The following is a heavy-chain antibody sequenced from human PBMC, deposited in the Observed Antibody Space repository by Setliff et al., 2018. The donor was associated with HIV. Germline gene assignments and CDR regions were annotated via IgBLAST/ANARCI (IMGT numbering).Heavy chain of an antibody. CDR2: IKRKSEGATT. J-gene: IGHJ1*01. V-gene: IGHV3-15*01. CDR3: AKDGSGWSQH. CDR1: GVTFTQAW. Sequence: GGSLRLSCAASGVTFTQAWMSWVRQAPGKGLEWVGRIKRKSEGATTEYAAPVKGRFTISRDDSKNTLYLQMNSLKSEDTAVYYCAKDGSGWSQHWGQGTRVTVSS. D-gene: IGHD6-19*01.